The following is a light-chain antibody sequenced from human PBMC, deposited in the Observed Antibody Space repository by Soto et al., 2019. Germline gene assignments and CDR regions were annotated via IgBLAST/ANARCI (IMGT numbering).Light chain of an antibody. CDR2: WAS. V-gene: IGKV4-1*01. Sequence: DIVMTQSPDSLAVSLGERATINCKSSQSVLFSSNNKNYLAWYQQKPGQPPKLLIYWASTRESGVPDRLSGSGSGTDFTLTISSRQAEDVAVYYCQQYYSTPPTFGQGTRLEI. CDR3: QQYYSTPPT. J-gene: IGKJ5*01. CDR1: QSVLFSSNNKNY.